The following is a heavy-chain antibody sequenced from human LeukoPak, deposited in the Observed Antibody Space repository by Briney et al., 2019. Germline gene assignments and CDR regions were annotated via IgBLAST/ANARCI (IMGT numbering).Heavy chain of an antibody. CDR2: INHSGST. Sequence: SETLSLTCAVYGGSFSGYYWSWIRQPPGKGLEWIGEINHSGSTNYNPSLKSRVTISVDTSKNQFSLKLSFVTAADTAVYYCARGTRTTRTIFGVVIIGGAGRRDYYYYMDVWGKGTTVTVSS. V-gene: IGHV4-34*01. D-gene: IGHD3-3*01. CDR3: ARGTRTTRTIFGVVIIGGAGRRDYYYYMDV. CDR1: GGSFSGYY. J-gene: IGHJ6*03.